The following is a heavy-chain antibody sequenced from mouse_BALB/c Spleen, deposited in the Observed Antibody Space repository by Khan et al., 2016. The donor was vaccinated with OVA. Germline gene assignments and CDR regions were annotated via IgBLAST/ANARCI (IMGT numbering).Heavy chain of an antibody. CDR1: GYTFTDYA. CDR3: VRGGKFAY. Sequence: QVQLKQSGAELVRPGVSVKISCKGFGYTFTDYAMHWVKQRHAKSLEWNGVISTYYGDVDFNQKFQGKASMPVARSSSTAYMELDRLKSEDSAIYYCVRGGKFAYSGQGTLVAVSA. J-gene: IGHJ3*01. CDR2: ISTYYGDV. V-gene: IGHV1S137*01. D-gene: IGHD1-1*02.